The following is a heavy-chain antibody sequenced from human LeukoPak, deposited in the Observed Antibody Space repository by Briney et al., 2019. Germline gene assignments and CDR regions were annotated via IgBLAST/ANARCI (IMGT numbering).Heavy chain of an antibody. CDR2: INPNSDDT. V-gene: IGHV1-2*02. J-gene: IGHJ4*02. CDR1: GYTFTGYY. D-gene: IGHD3-16*01. Sequence: ASVKVSCKASGYTFTGYYMHWVRQAPGQGLEWMGWINPNSDDTNYAQKFQGRVTMTSDTSISTAYMELSRLRSDDTAVYYCARVRYRLAETYIDYWGQGTLVTVSS. CDR3: ARVRYRLAETYIDY.